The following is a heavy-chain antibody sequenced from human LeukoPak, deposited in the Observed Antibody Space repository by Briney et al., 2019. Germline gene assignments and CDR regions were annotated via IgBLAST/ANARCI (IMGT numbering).Heavy chain of an antibody. Sequence: SETLSLTCTVSGGSISSGTYYWGWVRQPPGKGLEWVGSIYYSGSTSYNPSLRSRVTISVDTSKNQFSLKLDSVTAADTAVYYCARNASDSGTSYFDYWGQGTLVTVSS. CDR1: GGSISSGTYY. CDR2: IYYSGST. J-gene: IGHJ4*02. V-gene: IGHV4-39*01. CDR3: ARNASDSGTSYFDY. D-gene: IGHD1-26*01.